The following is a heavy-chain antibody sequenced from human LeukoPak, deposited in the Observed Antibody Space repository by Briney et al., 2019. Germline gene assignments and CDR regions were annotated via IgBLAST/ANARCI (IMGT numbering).Heavy chain of an antibody. V-gene: IGHV4-34*01. CDR3: ARNCYGGFDP. J-gene: IGHJ5*02. CDR1: GRSFSGYY. Sequence: NPSETLSLTCAVYGRSFSGYYWSWIRQPPGKGLEWIGEINHSGSTNYNPSLKSRVTISVDTSKNQFSLKLSSVTAADTAVYYCARNCYGGFDPWGQGTLVTVSS. CDR2: INHSGST. D-gene: IGHD1-1*01.